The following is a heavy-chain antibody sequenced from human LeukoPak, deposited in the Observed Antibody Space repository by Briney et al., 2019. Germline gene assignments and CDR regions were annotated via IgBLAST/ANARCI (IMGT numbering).Heavy chain of an antibody. V-gene: IGHV4-59*08. CDR1: GGSISSYY. Sequence: SETLSLTCTVSGGSISSYYWSRIRQPPGKGLEWIGYIYYSGSTNYNPSLKSRVTISVDTSKNQFSLKLSSVTAADTAVYYCARTYSNNYYYYMDVWGKGTTVTVSS. J-gene: IGHJ6*03. CDR3: ARTYSNNYYYYMDV. D-gene: IGHD4-11*01. CDR2: IYYSGST.